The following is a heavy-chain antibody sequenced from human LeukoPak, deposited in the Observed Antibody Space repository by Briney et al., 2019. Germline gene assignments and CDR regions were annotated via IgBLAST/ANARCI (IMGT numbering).Heavy chain of an antibody. CDR2: IWYDGSNK. CDR1: GFTFSSYA. CDR3: ARETVGYWFLGYYYGMDV. D-gene: IGHD2-15*01. J-gene: IGHJ6*02. V-gene: IGHV3-33*08. Sequence: GGSLRPSCAASGFTFSSYAMSWVRQAPGKGLEWVAVIWYDGSNKYYADSVKGRFTISRDNSKNTLYLQMNSLRAEDTAVYYCARETVGYWFLGYYYGMDVWGQGTTVTVSS.